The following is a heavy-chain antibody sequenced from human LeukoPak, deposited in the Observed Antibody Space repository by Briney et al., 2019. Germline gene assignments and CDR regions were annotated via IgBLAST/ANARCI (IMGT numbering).Heavy chain of an antibody. CDR1: GGSGISGSYY. D-gene: IGHD3-10*01. J-gene: IGHJ6*02. V-gene: IGHV4-61*02. Sequence: TLSLTCTVSGGSGISGSYYWSWIRQPAGKGLEWIGRIYTSGNTNYNPSLKSRVTISLDTSKNQFSLKVNSVTAADTAVYYCARRGAELGSGSYNYYYGMDVWGQGTTVTVSS. CDR2: IYTSGNT. CDR3: ARRGAELGSGSYNYYYGMDV.